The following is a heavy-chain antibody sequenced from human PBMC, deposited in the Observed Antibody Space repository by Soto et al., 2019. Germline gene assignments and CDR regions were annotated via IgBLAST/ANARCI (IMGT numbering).Heavy chain of an antibody. D-gene: IGHD6-13*01. CDR3: SRDWDSSSRFYYF. CDR2: IIPILGIA. CDR1: GGTFSSYT. Sequence: ASVKVSCKASGGTFSSYTISWVLQAPGQGLEWMGRIIPILGIANYAQKFQGRVTITADKSTSTAYMELSSLRSEDTAVYYFSRDWDSSSRFYYFCGQGTLVTVAS. V-gene: IGHV1-69*04. J-gene: IGHJ4*02.